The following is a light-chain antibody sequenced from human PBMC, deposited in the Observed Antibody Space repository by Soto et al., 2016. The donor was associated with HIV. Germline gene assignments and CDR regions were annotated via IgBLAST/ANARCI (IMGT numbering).Light chain of an antibody. Sequence: DIKMTQSPSTLSASVGDRVTITCRASQSINTWLAWYQQKPGKAPKVLIYKASSLQSGVPSRFSGSGSGTEFTLTISSLQPDDFATYYCQQYYTYTFGLGTKVDIK. J-gene: IGKJ1*01. V-gene: IGKV1-5*03. CDR1: QSINTW. CDR2: KAS. CDR3: QQYYTYT.